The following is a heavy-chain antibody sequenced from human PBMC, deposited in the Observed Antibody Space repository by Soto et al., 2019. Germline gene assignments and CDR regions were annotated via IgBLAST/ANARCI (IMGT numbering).Heavy chain of an antibody. CDR1: GFTFSTYS. Sequence: GGSLRLSCAASGFTFSTYSMTWVRQAPGKGLEWVSYISSSSSTIYYADSVKGRFTISRDNAKNSLYLQLDSLRAEDTAVYYCARRSDFMDVWGKGTTVTVSS. J-gene: IGHJ6*03. CDR3: ARRSDFMDV. V-gene: IGHV3-48*01. D-gene: IGHD2-15*01. CDR2: ISSSSSTI.